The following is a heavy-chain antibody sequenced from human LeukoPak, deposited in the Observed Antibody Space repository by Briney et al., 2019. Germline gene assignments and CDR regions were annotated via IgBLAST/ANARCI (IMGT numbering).Heavy chain of an antibody. CDR3: ARELRGDIVVVPAAMCWFDP. Sequence: SETLSLTCTVSGGSIISCYWSWIRQPAGKGLEWIGRIYTSGSTNYNPSLKSRVTMSVDTSKNQFSLKLSSVTAADTAVYYCARELRGDIVVVPAAMCWFDPWGQGTLVTVSS. V-gene: IGHV4-4*07. J-gene: IGHJ5*02. CDR1: GGSIISCY. CDR2: IYTSGST. D-gene: IGHD2-2*01.